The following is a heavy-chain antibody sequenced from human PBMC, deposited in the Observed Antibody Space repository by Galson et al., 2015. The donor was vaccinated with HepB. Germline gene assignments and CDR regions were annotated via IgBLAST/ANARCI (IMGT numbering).Heavy chain of an antibody. V-gene: IGHV1-18*01. CDR1: GYTFNSYG. Sequence: SVKVSCKASGYTFNSYGFSWVRQAPGQGLEWMGWISGNKGNTNYAQKFQGRITMTIDTSTSTAYMALRSLRSDDTAVYYCARVPWSGYYGSYYFDYWGQGTLVTVSS. CDR2: ISGNKGNT. J-gene: IGHJ4*02. CDR3: ARVPWSGYYGSYYFDY. D-gene: IGHD3-3*01.